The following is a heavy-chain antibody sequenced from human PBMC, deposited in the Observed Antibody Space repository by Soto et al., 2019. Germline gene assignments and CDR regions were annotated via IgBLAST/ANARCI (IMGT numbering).Heavy chain of an antibody. CDR2: IGTRDDI. J-gene: IGHJ4*02. CDR1: GFTFSDYA. D-gene: IGHD2-21*02. V-gene: IGHV3-23*01. Sequence: PGGSLRLSCAASGFTFSDYAMSWVRQAPGKGLEWVSAIGTRDDIFYADSVKGRFTISRDNSKNTLYLQMNSLRAEDTAVYYCARDYVTRQNLVFDYWGQGTLVTVSS. CDR3: ARDYVTRQNLVFDY.